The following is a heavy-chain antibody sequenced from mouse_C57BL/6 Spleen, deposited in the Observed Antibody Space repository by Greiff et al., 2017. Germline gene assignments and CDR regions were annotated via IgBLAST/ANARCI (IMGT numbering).Heavy chain of an antibody. J-gene: IGHJ2*01. V-gene: IGHV5-4*01. CDR3: ARDWDYGRRGCDY. Sequence: EVHLVESGGGLVKPGGSLKLSCAASGFTFSSYAMSWVRQTPEKRLEWVATISDGGSYTYYPDNVKGRFTISRDNAKNNLYLQMSHLKSEDTAMCYGARDWDYGRRGCDYWGQGTTVTVSS. D-gene: IGHD1-1*01. CDR1: GFTFSSYA. CDR2: ISDGGSYT.